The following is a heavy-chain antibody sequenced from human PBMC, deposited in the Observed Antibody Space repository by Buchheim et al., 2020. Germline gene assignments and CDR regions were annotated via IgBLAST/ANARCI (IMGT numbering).Heavy chain of an antibody. D-gene: IGHD1-1*01. V-gene: IGHV4-59*01. CDR1: GDSMNSYY. CDR3: ARGDNWFRGDHAIHY. J-gene: IGHJ4*02. CDR2: IFYSGST. Sequence: QMQLQESGPGLVKPSETLSLMCSVSGDSMNSYYWSWIRQPPGKGLEWLGYIFYSGSTYYNPSLKIRLTISMDLSKNQFSLRLRSVTAADTAVYYCARGDNWFRGDHAIHYWGQGIL.